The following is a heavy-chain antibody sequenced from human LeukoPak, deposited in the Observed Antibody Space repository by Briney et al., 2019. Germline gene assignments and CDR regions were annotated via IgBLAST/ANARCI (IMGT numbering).Heavy chain of an antibody. J-gene: IGHJ4*02. CDR2: IKQDGSEK. CDR3: ARITDYHYDSSGYLDY. Sequence: GGSLRLSCAASPFTFSSYWMSWVRQAPGKGLEWVANIKQDGSEKYYVDSVKGRFTISRDNARNSLSLQMHSLRAEDTAVYYCARITDYHYDSSGYLDYWGQGTLVTVSS. V-gene: IGHV3-7*01. CDR1: PFTFSSYW. D-gene: IGHD3-22*01.